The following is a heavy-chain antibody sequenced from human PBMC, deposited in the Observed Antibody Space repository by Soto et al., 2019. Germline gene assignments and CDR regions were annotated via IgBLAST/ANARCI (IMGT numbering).Heavy chain of an antibody. D-gene: IGHD3-22*01. CDR2: IYHSGST. J-gene: IGHJ6*02. V-gene: IGHV4-30-2*01. Sequence: SETLSLTFVFSGGSISSGGYSWSWIRQPPGKGLEWIGSIYHSGSTYYNPSLKSRVTISVDRSKNQFSLKLSSVTAADTAVYYCARGPMKVVVGSYYYAMDVWGQGTTVTVSS. CDR3: ARGPMKVVVGSYYYAMDV. CDR1: GGSISSGGYS.